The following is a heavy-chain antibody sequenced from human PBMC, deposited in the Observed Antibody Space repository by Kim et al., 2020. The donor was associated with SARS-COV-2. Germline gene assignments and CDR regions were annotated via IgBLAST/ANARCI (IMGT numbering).Heavy chain of an antibody. V-gene: IGHV3-74*01. J-gene: IGHJ4*02. CDR3: VREYGPGRQGLE. D-gene: IGHD2-8*01. Sequence: YAGPVKSRFTISRDNGKNVVSLQMNSVMAEDTAIYYCVREYGPGRQGLEWGQGTLVTVSP.